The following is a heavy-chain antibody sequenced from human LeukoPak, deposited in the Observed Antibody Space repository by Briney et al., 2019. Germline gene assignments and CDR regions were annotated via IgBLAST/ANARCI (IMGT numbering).Heavy chain of an antibody. J-gene: IGHJ5*02. CDR1: GYTFTSYG. V-gene: IGHV1-18*01. D-gene: IGHD1-14*01. CDR2: ISAYNGNT. CDR3: ARDLGINWFDP. Sequence: AASVTVSFKASGYTFTSYGISWVRQAPGQGLEWMGWISAYNGNTNYAQELQGRVTMTTDTSTSTAYMELRSLRSDDTAVYYCARDLGINWFDPWGQGTLVTVSS.